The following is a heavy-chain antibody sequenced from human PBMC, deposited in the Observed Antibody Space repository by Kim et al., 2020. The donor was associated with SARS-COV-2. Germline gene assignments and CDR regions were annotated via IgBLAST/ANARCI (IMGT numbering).Heavy chain of an antibody. J-gene: IGHJ4*02. CDR1: GFTFSSYW. D-gene: IGHD3-22*01. CDR3: AREPYYYDSSGYFLAFFDY. V-gene: IGHV3-7*03. Sequence: GGSLRLSCAASGFTFSSYWMSWVRQAPGKGLEWVANIKQDGSEKYYVDSVKGRFTISRDNAKNSLYLQMNSLRAEDTAVYYCAREPYYYDSSGYFLAFFDYWGQGTLVTVSS. CDR2: IKQDGSEK.